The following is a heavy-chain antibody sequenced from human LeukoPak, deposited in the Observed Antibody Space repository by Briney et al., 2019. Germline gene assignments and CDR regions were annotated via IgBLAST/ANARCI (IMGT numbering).Heavy chain of an antibody. V-gene: IGHV4-34*01. D-gene: IGHD3-3*01. Sequence: PSETLSLTCAVYGGSFSGYYWSWIRQPPGKGLEWIGEINHSGSTNYNPSLKSRVTISVDTSKNQFSLKLSSVTAADTAVYYCARPTIFGVVPGDAFDIWGQGTMVTVSS. J-gene: IGHJ3*02. CDR1: GGSFSGYY. CDR3: ARPTIFGVVPGDAFDI. CDR2: INHSGST.